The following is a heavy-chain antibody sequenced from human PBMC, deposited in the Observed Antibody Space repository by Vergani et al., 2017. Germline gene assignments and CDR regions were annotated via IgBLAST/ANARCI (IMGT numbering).Heavy chain of an antibody. CDR2: ISYDGSNK. V-gene: IGHV3-30-3*01. J-gene: IGHJ4*02. CDR3: ARGAGDYVPYYFDY. CDR1: GFTFSSYA. D-gene: IGHD4-17*01. Sequence: QVQLVESGGGLVKPGGSLRLSCAASGFTFSSYAMHWVRQAPGKGLEWVAVISYDGSNKYYADSVKGRFTISRDNSKNTLYLQMNSLRAEDTAVYYCARGAGDYVPYYFDYWGQGTLVTVSS.